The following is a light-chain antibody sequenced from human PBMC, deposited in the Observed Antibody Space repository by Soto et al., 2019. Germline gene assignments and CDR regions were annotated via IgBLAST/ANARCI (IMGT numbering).Light chain of an antibody. Sequence: QSVLTQPASVSGSPGQSITISCTGTSSDVGGYNYVSWYQQHPGKAPILMIYDVSDRPSGVSNRFSGSKSGNTASLTISGLQAEDESDYYCSSYSSTSSLVFGGGTQLTVL. CDR3: SSYSSTSSLV. CDR2: DVS. J-gene: IGLJ2*01. CDR1: SSDVGGYNY. V-gene: IGLV2-14*01.